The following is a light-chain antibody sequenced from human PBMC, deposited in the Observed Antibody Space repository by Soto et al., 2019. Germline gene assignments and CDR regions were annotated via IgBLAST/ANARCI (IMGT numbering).Light chain of an antibody. CDR1: QGISSY. Sequence: IPLTQSPSSLSASVGDRVTITCRASQGISSYLGWYQQKPGKAPNLLIYDASTLHSGVPSRFSVGGSGTDFTLTISSLQPEDFATYYCQQVNVYPSTFGGGTKVEIK. CDR2: DAS. V-gene: IGKV1-9*01. CDR3: QQVNVYPST. J-gene: IGKJ4*01.